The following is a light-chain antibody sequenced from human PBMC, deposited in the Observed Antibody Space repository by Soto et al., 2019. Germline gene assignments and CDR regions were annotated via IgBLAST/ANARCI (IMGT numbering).Light chain of an antibody. CDR1: QSVGGN. CDR3: QPYNNWPTWT. Sequence: TQSPATLTLSPGQTATLSCRARQSVGGNLAWYQQKPGQAPRLLIYGASTRATGIPARFSGSGSETEFILTISSLQAEDSAVYFCQPYNNWPTWTFGQGTKV. CDR2: GAS. V-gene: IGKV3-15*01. J-gene: IGKJ1*01.